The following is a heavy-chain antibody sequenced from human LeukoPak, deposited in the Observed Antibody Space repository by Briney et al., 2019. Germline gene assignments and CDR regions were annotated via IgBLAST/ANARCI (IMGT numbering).Heavy chain of an antibody. CDR1: GGSISSGSYY. Sequence: PSQTLSLTCTVSGGSISSGSYYWSWVRQPAGKGLEWIGRIYTSGSTNYNPSLKSRVTISVDTSKNQFSLKLSSVTAADTAVYYCARVVDTAMITLHWYFDLWGRGTLVTVSS. CDR3: ARVVDTAMITLHWYFDL. D-gene: IGHD5-18*01. V-gene: IGHV4-61*02. J-gene: IGHJ2*01. CDR2: IYTSGST.